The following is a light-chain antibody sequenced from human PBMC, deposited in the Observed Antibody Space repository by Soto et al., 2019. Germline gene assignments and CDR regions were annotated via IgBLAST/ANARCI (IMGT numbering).Light chain of an antibody. Sequence: QYALTQPASVSGSPGQSITISCTGTSSDIGHYYYVSWYQQHPGKAPKLMIYHVTYRPSGVSNRYSGSKSGTSASLTISGLQADDVADYFYCSLTTSHTYGFGSGTKVTVL. CDR1: SSDIGHYYY. V-gene: IGLV2-14*03. J-gene: IGLJ1*01. CDR2: HVT. CDR3: CSLTTSHTYG.